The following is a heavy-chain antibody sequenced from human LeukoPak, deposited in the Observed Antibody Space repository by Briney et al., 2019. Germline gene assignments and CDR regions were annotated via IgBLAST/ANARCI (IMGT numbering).Heavy chain of an antibody. Sequence: SETLSLTCTVSGGSISGYQWSWIRQPPGKGLEWIGYIYHSGSTNYNPSLKSRVTISIDTSKSQFSLRLSSVTAADTAVYYCAQYASGTMLDYWGQGTLVTVSS. D-gene: IGHD1-26*01. V-gene: IGHV4-4*08. J-gene: IGHJ4*02. CDR2: IYHSGST. CDR3: AQYASGTMLDY. CDR1: GGSISGYQ.